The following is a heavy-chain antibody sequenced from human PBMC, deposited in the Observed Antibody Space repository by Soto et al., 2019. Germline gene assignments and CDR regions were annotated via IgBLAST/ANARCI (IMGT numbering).Heavy chain of an antibody. CDR3: ARWGGNWNARSFWFDP. D-gene: IGHD1-1*01. J-gene: IGHJ5*02. Sequence: QVQLQESGPGLVKPSQTLSLTCTVSGGSISSGDYYWSCIRQPPGKGLEWIGYIYYSVSTYYNPSLKSRVTISVDTSKNQFSLKLSSVTAADTAVYYCARWGGNWNARSFWFDPWGQGALVTESS. CDR2: IYYSVST. CDR1: GGSISSGDYY. V-gene: IGHV4-30-4*01.